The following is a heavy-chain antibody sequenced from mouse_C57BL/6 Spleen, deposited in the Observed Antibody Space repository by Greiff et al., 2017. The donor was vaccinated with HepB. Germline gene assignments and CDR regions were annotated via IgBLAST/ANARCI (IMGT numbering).Heavy chain of an antibody. Sequence: DVHLVESGGGLVKPGGSLKLSCAASGFTFSDYGMHWVRQAPEKGLEWVAYISSGSSTIYYADTVKGRFTISRDNAKNTLFLQMTSLRSEDTAMYYCAKGTTEVARGYYFDYWGQCTTLTVSS. J-gene: IGHJ2*01. V-gene: IGHV5-17*01. CDR2: ISSGSSTI. D-gene: IGHD1-1*01. CDR3: AKGTTEVARGYYFDY. CDR1: GFTFSDYG.